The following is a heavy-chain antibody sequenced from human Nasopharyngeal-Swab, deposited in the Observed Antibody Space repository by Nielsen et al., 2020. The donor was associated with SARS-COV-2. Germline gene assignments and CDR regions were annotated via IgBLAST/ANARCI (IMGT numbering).Heavy chain of an antibody. Sequence: WIRQSPSRGLEWLGRTYYRSKWYSDYAVSVKSRITINPDTSKNQFSLQLNSVTPEDTAVYYCARIAVAGHNWFDPWGQGTLVTVSS. CDR3: ARIAVAGHNWFDP. J-gene: IGHJ5*02. D-gene: IGHD6-19*01. CDR2: TYYRSKWYS. V-gene: IGHV6-1*01.